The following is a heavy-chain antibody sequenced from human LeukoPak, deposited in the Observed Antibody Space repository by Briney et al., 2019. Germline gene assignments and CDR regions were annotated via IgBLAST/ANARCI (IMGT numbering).Heavy chain of an antibody. J-gene: IGHJ4*02. Sequence: ASVKVSCKTSGYTFTTYGISWVRQAPGQGLGWMGWISGSSGNTKYAQKVQGRVTMTTDTSTTTAYMEVRSLRSDDTAVYYCARDRDRMVQGVTALFNYWGQGSLVTVSS. CDR3: ARDRDRMVQGVTALFNY. CDR1: GYTFTTYG. D-gene: IGHD3-10*01. CDR2: ISGSSGNT. V-gene: IGHV1-18*04.